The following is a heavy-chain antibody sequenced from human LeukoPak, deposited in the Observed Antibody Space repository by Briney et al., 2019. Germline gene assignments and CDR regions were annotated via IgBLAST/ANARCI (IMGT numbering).Heavy chain of an antibody. CDR3: ARGPYDFWSGYLNYNWFDP. D-gene: IGHD3-3*01. CDR2: INTNTGNP. J-gene: IGHJ5*02. CDR1: GYTFTSYA. Sequence: ASVKVSCKASGYTFTSYAMNWVRQAPGQGLEWMGWINTNTGNPTYAQGFTGRFVFSLDTSVSTAYLQISSLKAEDTAVYYCARGPYDFWSGYLNYNWFDPWGQGTLVTVSS. V-gene: IGHV7-4-1*02.